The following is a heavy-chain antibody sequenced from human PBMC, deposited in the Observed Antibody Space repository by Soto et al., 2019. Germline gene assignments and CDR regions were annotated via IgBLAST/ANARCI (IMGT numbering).Heavy chain of an antibody. CDR2: IWYDGSNK. Sequence: PGGSLRLSCAASGFTFSSYGMHWVRQAPGKGLEWVAVIWYDGSNKYYADSVKGRFTISRDNSKNTLYLQMSSLRAEDTAVYYCVKDRYSSSWYLGAFDIWGQGTMVTVSS. CDR3: VKDRYSSSWYLGAFDI. J-gene: IGHJ3*02. V-gene: IGHV3-30*02. CDR1: GFTFSSYG. D-gene: IGHD6-13*01.